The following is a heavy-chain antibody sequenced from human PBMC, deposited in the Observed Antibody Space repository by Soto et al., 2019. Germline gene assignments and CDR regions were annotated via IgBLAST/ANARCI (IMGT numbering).Heavy chain of an antibody. Sequence: QITLKESGPTLVKPTQTLTLTCTFSGFSLSSTRVAVGWIRQPPGKALEWLALIYWDDDKRYSPFLKSRLTITKDTSKNKVVLTMNNMDPVDTATYYCAHSVVAGLGYYFDYWGQGTLVTVSS. CDR3: AHSVVAGLGYYFDY. V-gene: IGHV2-5*02. D-gene: IGHD6-19*01. CDR2: IYWDDDK. J-gene: IGHJ4*02. CDR1: GFSLSSTRVA.